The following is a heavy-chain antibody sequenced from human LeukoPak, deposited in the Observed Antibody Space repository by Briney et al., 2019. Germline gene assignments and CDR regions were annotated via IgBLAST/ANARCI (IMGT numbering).Heavy chain of an antibody. CDR3: ASGSGSYSHWFDP. CDR1: GGSISSSSYY. V-gene: IGHV4-39*07. CDR2: IYYSGST. D-gene: IGHD3-10*01. J-gene: IGHJ5*02. Sequence: PSETLSLTCAVSGGSISSSSYYWGWIRQPPGKGLEWIGSIYYSGSTYYNPSLKSRVTISVDTSKNQFSLKLTSATAADTAVYYCASGSGSYSHWFDPWGQGILVTVSS.